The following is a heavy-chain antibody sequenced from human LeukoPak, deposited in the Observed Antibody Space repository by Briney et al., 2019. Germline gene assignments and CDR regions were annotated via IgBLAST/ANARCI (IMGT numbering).Heavy chain of an antibody. CDR2: ISSSSSYI. D-gene: IGHD6-19*01. Sequence: GGSLRLSCAASGFTFSSYSMNWVRPAPGKGLEWVSSISSSSSYIYYADSVKGRFTISRDNAKNSLYLQMTRLRAEDTAVYYCARGILSGWYYGYWGQGTLVTVSS. CDR3: ARGILSGWYYGY. J-gene: IGHJ4*02. CDR1: GFTFSSYS. V-gene: IGHV3-21*01.